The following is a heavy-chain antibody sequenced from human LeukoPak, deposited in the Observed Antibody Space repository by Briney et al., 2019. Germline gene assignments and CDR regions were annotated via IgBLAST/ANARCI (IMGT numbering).Heavy chain of an antibody. V-gene: IGHV3-9*01. CDR1: GFTFDDYA. CDR3: AKYSSSSSWSGAFDI. J-gene: IGHJ3*02. D-gene: IGHD6-13*01. CDR2: ISWNSGSI. Sequence: GGSLRLSCAASGFTFDDYAMHWVRQAPGKGLEWVAGISWNSGSIGYADSVKGRFTISRDNAKNSLYLQMNSLRAEDTALYYCAKYSSSSSWSGAFDIWGQGTMVTVSS.